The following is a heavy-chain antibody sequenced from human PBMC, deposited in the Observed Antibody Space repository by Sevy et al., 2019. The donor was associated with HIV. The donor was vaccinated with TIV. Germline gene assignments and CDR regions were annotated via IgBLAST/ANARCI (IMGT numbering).Heavy chain of an antibody. V-gene: IGHV4-59*01. CDR3: ARAIAVAEAWFDP. CDR2: IYYSGST. CDR1: GGSISSYY. J-gene: IGHJ5*02. Sequence: SETLSLTCTVSGGSISSYYWSWIRQPPGKGLEWIGYIYYSGSTNYNPSLKSRITISVVTSKNRFSLKLSSVTAADTAVYYCARAIAVAEAWFDPWGQGTLVTVSS. D-gene: IGHD6-19*01.